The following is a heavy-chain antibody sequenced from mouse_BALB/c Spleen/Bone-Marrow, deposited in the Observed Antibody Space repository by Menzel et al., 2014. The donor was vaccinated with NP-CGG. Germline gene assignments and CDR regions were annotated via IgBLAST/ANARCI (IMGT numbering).Heavy chain of an antibody. Sequence: VQLQQSGAELVGPGSSVKISCKASGYAFSVYWMNWVKQRPGQGLEWIGQIYPGDGDTNYNGKFKGRATLTADKSSNTAYMQLSSLTSEDSAVYLCARGGISVDYWGQGTTLTVSS. CDR2: IYPGDGDT. CDR3: ARGGISVDY. J-gene: IGHJ2*01. V-gene: IGHV1-80*01. CDR1: GYAFSVYW.